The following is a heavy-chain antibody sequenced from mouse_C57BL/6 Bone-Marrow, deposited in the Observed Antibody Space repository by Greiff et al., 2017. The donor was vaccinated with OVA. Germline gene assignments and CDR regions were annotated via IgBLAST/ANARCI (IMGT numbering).Heavy chain of an antibody. CDR1: GYTFTDYY. CDR3: PRGLSFYAMDY. CDR2: INPYNGGT. V-gene: IGHV1-19*01. Sequence: EVQLQQSGPVLVKPGASVKMSCKASGYTFTDYYMNWVKQSHGKSLEWIGVINPYNGGTSYNQKFKGKATLTVDKSSSTAYMELNSLTSEDSAVYYCPRGLSFYAMDYWGQGTSVTVSS. J-gene: IGHJ4*01.